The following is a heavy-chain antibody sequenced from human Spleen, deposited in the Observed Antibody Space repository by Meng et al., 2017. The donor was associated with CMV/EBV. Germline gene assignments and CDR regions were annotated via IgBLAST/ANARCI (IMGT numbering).Heavy chain of an antibody. CDR3: ASNGGLAGRLLYY. J-gene: IGHJ4*02. CDR2: ISSGSTTI. V-gene: IGHV3-11*04. CDR1: QITFSDYY. Sequence: GGSLRLSCGDSQITFSDYYMSWIRQAPGKGLEWISYISSGSTTIYYADSVKGRFTISRDNGKNSVYLQMNSLRVEDTAIYYCASNGGLAGRLLYYWGRGTLVTVSS. D-gene: IGHD3-16*01.